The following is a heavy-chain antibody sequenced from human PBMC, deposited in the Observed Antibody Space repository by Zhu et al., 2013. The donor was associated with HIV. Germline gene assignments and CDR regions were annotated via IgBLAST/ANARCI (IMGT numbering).Heavy chain of an antibody. CDR2: IRNKANSYIP. CDR3: ARISGMLPGY. CDR1: GFSFSDLP. Sequence: EVQLVESGGGLVQPGGSLRLSCAASGFSFSDLPMDWVRQAPGKGLEWVGRIRNKANSYIPEYAASVKGRFTVSRDDSKNSLYLQMNSLKTEDTAVYYCARISGMLPGYWGQGTLVTVSS. V-gene: IGHV3-72*01. D-gene: IGHD2-15*01. J-gene: IGHJ4*02.